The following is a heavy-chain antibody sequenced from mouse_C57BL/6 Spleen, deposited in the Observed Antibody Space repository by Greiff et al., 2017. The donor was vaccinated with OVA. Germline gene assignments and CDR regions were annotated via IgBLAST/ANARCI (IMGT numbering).Heavy chain of an antibody. J-gene: IGHJ2*01. Sequence: EVQLVESGGDLVKPGGSLKLSCAASGFTFSSYGMSWVRQTPDKRLEWVATISSGGSYTYYPDSVKGRFTISRDNAKNTLYLQMSSLKSEDTAMYYCARHELGYFDYWGQGTTPTVSS. CDR1: GFTFSSYG. CDR3: ARHELGYFDY. D-gene: IGHD4-1*01. CDR2: ISSGGSYT. V-gene: IGHV5-6*01.